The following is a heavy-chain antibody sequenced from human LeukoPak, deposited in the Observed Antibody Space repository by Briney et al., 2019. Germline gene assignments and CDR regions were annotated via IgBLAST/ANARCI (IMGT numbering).Heavy chain of an antibody. V-gene: IGHV4-59*08. Sequence: SETLSLTCTVSGGSISSYYWSWVRQPPGKGLEWIGYIYYSGSTNYNPSLKSRVTISVDTSKNQFSLKLSSVTAADTAVYYCARGGAGYYYDSSGYYLKYWGQGTLVTVSS. CDR3: ARGGAGYYYDSSGYYLKY. CDR2: IYYSGST. J-gene: IGHJ4*02. D-gene: IGHD3-22*01. CDR1: GGSISSYY.